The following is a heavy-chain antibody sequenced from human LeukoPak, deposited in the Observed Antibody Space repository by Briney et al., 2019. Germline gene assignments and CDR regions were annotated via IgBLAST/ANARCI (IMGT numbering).Heavy chain of an antibody. D-gene: IGHD1-20*01. CDR3: ARAYGKWNDVYFYAFDL. J-gene: IGHJ3*01. CDR2: INWNGGSI. V-gene: IGHV3-20*04. Sequence: GGSLRLSCAASRFTFDEYGMSWVRHTAGKGLEWVSGINWNGGSIGYADSVKGRFTVSRDNAKSSLYLQMNSLRAEDTALYYCARAYGKWNDVYFYAFDLWGQGTMVTVSS. CDR1: RFTFDEYG.